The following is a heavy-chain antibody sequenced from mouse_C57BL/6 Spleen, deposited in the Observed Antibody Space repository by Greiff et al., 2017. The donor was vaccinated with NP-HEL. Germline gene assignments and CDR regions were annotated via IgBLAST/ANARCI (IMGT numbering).Heavy chain of an antibody. Sequence: VQLKESGPGLVKPSQSLSLTCSVTGYSITSGYYWNWIRQFPGNKLEWMGYISYDGSNNYNPSLKNRISITRDTSKNQFFLKLNSVTTEDTATYYCARARLPRDYYAMDYWGQGPSVTVSS. J-gene: IGHJ4*01. CDR1: GYSITSGYY. D-gene: IGHD3-2*02. V-gene: IGHV3-6*01. CDR3: ARARLPRDYYAMDY. CDR2: ISYDGSN.